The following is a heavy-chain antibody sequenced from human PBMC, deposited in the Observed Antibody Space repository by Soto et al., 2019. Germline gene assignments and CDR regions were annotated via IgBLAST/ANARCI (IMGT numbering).Heavy chain of an antibody. Sequence: PSETLSLTCAVSGFSISSGGYSWSWIRQPPGKGLEWIGYIYHSGSTYYNPSLKRRVTISVDTSKNQFSPKLSSVTAADTAVYCCGRVKGSQPLLLDPWGQGTLVTVSS. D-gene: IGHD2-21*02. J-gene: IGHJ5*02. CDR2: IYHSGST. CDR3: GRVKGSQPLLLDP. V-gene: IGHV4-30-2*01. CDR1: GFSISSGGYS.